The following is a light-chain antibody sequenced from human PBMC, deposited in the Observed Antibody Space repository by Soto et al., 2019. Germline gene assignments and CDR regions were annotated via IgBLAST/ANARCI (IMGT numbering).Light chain of an antibody. CDR2: DAS. V-gene: IGKV3-11*01. CDR1: QSVTTY. Sequence: EIVLTQSPATLSLSPGERATLSCRASQSVTTYLSWYQQKPGKAPRLLIYDASNRATDIPARFSGSGSGTDXXXXITXXEPEDFAVYYCQHRGNWPRTFGQGTKLEIK. CDR3: QHRGNWPRT. J-gene: IGKJ2*01.